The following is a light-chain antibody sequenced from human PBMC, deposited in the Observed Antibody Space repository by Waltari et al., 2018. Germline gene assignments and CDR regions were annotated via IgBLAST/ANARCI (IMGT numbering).Light chain of an antibody. J-gene: IGKJ1*01. CDR2: GAS. Sequence: EIVLTQSPATLSLSPGETATLSCRASQHINMNLAWYQQKPGQAPRLLFYGASTRESGVPARFSGSGSGTDFTLTIRSLQSEDFAVYYCQQYNDWPPWTFGQGTKGEV. V-gene: IGKV3-15*01. CDR3: QQYNDWPPWT. CDR1: QHINMN.